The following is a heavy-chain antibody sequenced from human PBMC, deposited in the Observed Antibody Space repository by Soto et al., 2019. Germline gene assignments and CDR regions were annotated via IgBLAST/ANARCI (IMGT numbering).Heavy chain of an antibody. Sequence: SETLSLTGTVSGGSISSSSYYWGWIRQPPGKGLEWIGSIYYSGSTYYNPSLKSRVTISVDTSKNQFSLKLSSVTAADTAVYYCARHGGRLYDSSGYYRFDYWGQGTLVTVSS. J-gene: IGHJ4*02. V-gene: IGHV4-39*01. CDR2: IYYSGST. D-gene: IGHD3-22*01. CDR1: GGSISSSSYY. CDR3: ARHGGRLYDSSGYYRFDY.